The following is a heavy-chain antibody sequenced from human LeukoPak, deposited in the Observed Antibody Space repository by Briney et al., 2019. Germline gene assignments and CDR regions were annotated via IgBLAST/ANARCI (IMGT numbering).Heavy chain of an antibody. J-gene: IGHJ4*02. Sequence: SETLSLTCTVSGGSTRSSTYYWGWIRQPPGKGLEWIGSINYTGSTYYNPSLKSRVTISVDTSKNQFSLKLRSVTAADTAVYYCARGQYDILTGYYGSPDYWGQGALVTVSS. CDR3: ARGQYDILTGYYGSPDY. V-gene: IGHV4-39*07. CDR2: INYTGST. D-gene: IGHD3-9*01. CDR1: GGSTRSSTYY.